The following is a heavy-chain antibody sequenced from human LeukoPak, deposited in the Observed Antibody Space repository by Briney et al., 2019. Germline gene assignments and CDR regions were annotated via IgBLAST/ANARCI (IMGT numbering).Heavy chain of an antibody. Sequence: GGSLRLSCAASGFTFSSFCMHWVRQAPGQGLEWVAVISFDGSNQYYADSVKGRFTIYRDNFTNTVYLQMNSLRAEETAVYYCAKSHPPTVATEEGEYLQHWGQGTLVTVSS. V-gene: IGHV3-30*18. D-gene: IGHD4-17*01. CDR3: AKSHPPTVATEEGEYLQH. CDR2: ISFDGSNQ. CDR1: GFTFSSFC. J-gene: IGHJ1*01.